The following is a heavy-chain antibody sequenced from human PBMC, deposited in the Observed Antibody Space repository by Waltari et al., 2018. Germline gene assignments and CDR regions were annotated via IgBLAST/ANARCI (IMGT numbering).Heavy chain of an antibody. D-gene: IGHD1-7*01. J-gene: IGHJ3*02. V-gene: IGHV4-38-2*01. CDR1: GDSLSSNLF. CDR3: ARVLTTGTVAFDI. CDR2: SYYSGGT. Sequence: QVQLRESGPGLVKPSETLSLTCVISGDSLSSNLFWGWIRQSPEKGLEWIGNSYYSGGTYYSPFLKSRVFISIDTPRRQFSLKLTSVTAADTAVYYCARVLTTGTVAFDIWGQGTLVTVSS.